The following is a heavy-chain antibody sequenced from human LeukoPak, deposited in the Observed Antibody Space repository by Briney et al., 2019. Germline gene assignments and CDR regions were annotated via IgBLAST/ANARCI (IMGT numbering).Heavy chain of an antibody. J-gene: IGHJ6*03. V-gene: IGHV4-59*01. CDR2: IYYSGST. Sequence: SETLSLTCTVSGVSISSYYWSWIRQPPGKGLEWIGYIYYSGSTNYNPSLKSRVTISVDTSKNQFSLKLSSVTAADTAVYYCARGDTAMVTLYYYYYMDVWGKGTTVTVSS. D-gene: IGHD5-18*01. CDR1: GVSISSYY. CDR3: ARGDTAMVTLYYYYYMDV.